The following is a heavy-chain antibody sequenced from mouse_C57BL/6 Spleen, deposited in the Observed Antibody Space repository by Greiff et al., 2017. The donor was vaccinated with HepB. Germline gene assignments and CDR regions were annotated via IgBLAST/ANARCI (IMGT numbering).Heavy chain of an antibody. D-gene: IGHD1-1*01. Sequence: QVQLQQSGAELVRPGASVKLSCKASGYTFTDYYINWVKQRPGQGLEWIARIYPGSGNTYYNEKFKGKATLTAEKSSSTAYMQLSSLTSEDSAVYFCARKTSSGGFAYWGQGTLVTVSA. CDR2: IYPGSGNT. CDR3: ARKTSSGGFAY. CDR1: GYTFTDYY. V-gene: IGHV1-76*01. J-gene: IGHJ3*01.